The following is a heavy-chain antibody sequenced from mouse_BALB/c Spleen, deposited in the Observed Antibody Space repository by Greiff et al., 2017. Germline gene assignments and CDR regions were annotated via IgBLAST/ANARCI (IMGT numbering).Heavy chain of an antibody. J-gene: IGHJ2*01. Sequence: EVKLMESGGGLVKPGGSLKLSCAASGFTFSSYAMSWVRQTPEKRLEWVASISSGGSTYYPDSVKGRFTISRDNARNILYLQVSSLRSEDTAMYYCARGDYYGSPFDYWGQGTTLTVSS. CDR3: ARGDYYGSPFDY. CDR1: GFTFSSYA. CDR2: ISSGGST. D-gene: IGHD1-1*01. V-gene: IGHV5-6-5*01.